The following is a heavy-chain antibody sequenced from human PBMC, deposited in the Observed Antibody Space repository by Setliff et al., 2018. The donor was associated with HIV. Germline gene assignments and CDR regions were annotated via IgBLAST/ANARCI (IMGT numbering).Heavy chain of an antibody. CDR3: ARGVPLLPPRN. CDR1: YATVSTADYY. D-gene: IGHD1-26*01. CDR2: VSYTGTT. V-gene: IGHV4-30-4*01. J-gene: IGHJ4*02. Sequence: SETLSLTCTASYATVSTADYYWSWIRQPPGKGLEWIGFVSYTGTTHYNPSLKSRLTISIDTSENQFSLKLSSVTAADTAVYYCARGVPLLPPRNWGQGALVTVSS.